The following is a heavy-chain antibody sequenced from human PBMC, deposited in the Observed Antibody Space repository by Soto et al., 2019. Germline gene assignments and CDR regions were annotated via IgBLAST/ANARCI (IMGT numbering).Heavy chain of an antibody. CDR2: VHPNGPT. CDR3: ARGVSYRSLY. CDR1: GGAINTDYS. Sequence: QVQLQESGPGLVKPSGTLSLTCAVSGGAINTDYSWSCVRQPPGKGLEWIREVHPNGPTNYIESLKSAVTMSVDKSGNQVCLELTSVAAAHTAVYYCARGVSYRSLYWGQGTLVTVSS. J-gene: IGHJ4*02. V-gene: IGHV4-4*02. D-gene: IGHD3-16*02.